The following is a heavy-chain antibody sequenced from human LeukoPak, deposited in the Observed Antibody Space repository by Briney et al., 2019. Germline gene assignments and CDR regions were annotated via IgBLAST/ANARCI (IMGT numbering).Heavy chain of an antibody. J-gene: IGHJ4*02. CDR2: INHGGSN. CDR1: GGSFSGYY. CDR3: ARTFGGWGAWRIDY. Sequence: SVTLSLTCAVYGGSFSGYYWSRIRQPPGKGLVWMGEINHGGSNNYNTSLKSRTTITVETTNKQFFQKLSSVTAADTAVYYCARTFGGWGAWRIDYWGQGTLVTVSS. D-gene: IGHD6-19*01. V-gene: IGHV4-34*01.